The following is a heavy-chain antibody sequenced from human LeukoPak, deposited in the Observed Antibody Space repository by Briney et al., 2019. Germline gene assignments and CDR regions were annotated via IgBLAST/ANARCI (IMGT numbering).Heavy chain of an antibody. Sequence: GGSLRLSCAASGFTFSRYAMSGVRQAPGKGVEWGSAISDSGGGTYNAYSVNGRFAISRDNSKNTLYLQMNSLRAEDTDVYYCAKAQVSRGYRNSFDQWCQGPLVTVSS. J-gene: IGHJ4*02. V-gene: IGHV3-23*01. CDR2: ISDSGGGT. CDR1: GFTFSRYA. CDR3: AKAQVSRGYRNSFDQ. D-gene: IGHD5-24*01.